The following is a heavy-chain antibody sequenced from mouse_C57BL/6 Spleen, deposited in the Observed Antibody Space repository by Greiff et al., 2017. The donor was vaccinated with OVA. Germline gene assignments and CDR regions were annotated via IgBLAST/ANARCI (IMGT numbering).Heavy chain of an antibody. D-gene: IGHD1-1*01. Sequence: QVQLQQSGTELVKPGASVKLSCKASGYTFTSYWMHWVKQRPGQGLEWIGNINPSNGGTNYNEKFKSKATLTVDKSSSTAYMQLSSLTSEDSAVYYCAREVLYYYGSSYVYYYAMDYWGQGTSVTVSS. CDR1: GYTFTSYW. J-gene: IGHJ4*01. CDR3: AREVLYYYGSSYVYYYAMDY. CDR2: INPSNGGT. V-gene: IGHV1-53*01.